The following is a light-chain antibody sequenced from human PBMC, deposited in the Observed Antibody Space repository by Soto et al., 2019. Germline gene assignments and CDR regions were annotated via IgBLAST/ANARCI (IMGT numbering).Light chain of an antibody. CDR1: QSVRTY. V-gene: IGKV3-11*01. CDR2: DAS. J-gene: IGKJ4*01. CDR3: QQRNDWVT. Sequence: IVLTQSPVTLSLSPGERATLSCRASQSVRTYLAWYQVKPGQAPRLLIYDASNRATGIPARFSGSGSGTDFILTISSLEPEDSGVYYCQQRNDWVTFGGGTKVDIK.